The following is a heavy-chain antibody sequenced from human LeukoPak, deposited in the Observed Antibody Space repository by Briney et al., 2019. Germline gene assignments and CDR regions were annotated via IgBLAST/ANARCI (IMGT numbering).Heavy chain of an antibody. V-gene: IGHV3-48*02. CDR3: ARSGYSGYEFDH. J-gene: IGHJ4*02. CDR1: GFTFSTYR. Sequence: PGGSLTLSCAVSGFTFSTYRMNWVRQAPGMGLEWVSYISSSSSITYYADSVKGRFTISRDNAKNSLFLQMDSLRDEDTAVYYCARSGYSGYEFDHWGQGPRVPVSS. D-gene: IGHD5-12*01. CDR2: ISSSSSIT.